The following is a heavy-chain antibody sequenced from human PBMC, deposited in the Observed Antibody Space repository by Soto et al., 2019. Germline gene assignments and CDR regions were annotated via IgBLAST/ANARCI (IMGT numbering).Heavy chain of an antibody. CDR3: AREGVTMVRGVIDPDAFDI. V-gene: IGHV4-30-4*01. CDR2: IYYSGST. D-gene: IGHD3-10*01. Sequence: PSETLSLTCTVSGGSISSGDYYWSWIRQPPGKGLEWIGYIYYSGSTYYNPSLKSRVTISVDTSKNQFSLKLSSVTAADTAVYYCAREGVTMVRGVIDPDAFDIWGQGTMVTVSS. J-gene: IGHJ3*02. CDR1: GGSISSGDYY.